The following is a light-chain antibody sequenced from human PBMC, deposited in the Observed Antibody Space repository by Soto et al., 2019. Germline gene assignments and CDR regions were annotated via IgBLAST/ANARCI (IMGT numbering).Light chain of an antibody. CDR1: QSISRW. Sequence: DIQMTQSPSTLSASVGDRVTITCRASQSISRWLAWYHQKPGKAPKLLIYDASSLESGVPSRFSGSGSGTEFTLTISNLQPGDSALYFCQESYSAPLAFGGGTKV. V-gene: IGKV1-5*01. J-gene: IGKJ4*01. CDR3: QESYSAPLA. CDR2: DAS.